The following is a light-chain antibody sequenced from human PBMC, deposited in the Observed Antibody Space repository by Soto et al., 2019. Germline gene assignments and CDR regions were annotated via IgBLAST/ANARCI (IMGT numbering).Light chain of an antibody. CDR1: QSVSSSY. CDR2: AAS. CDR3: QQYGNSPIT. Sequence: EVVLTQSPGTLSLSAGERATLSCRASQSVSSSYLAWYQQRPGQPPRLLIYAASSRATGIPDRFSGSGSGTDFTLTISRLEPEDFAVYYCQQYGNSPITFGQGTRLAI. V-gene: IGKV3-20*01. J-gene: IGKJ5*01.